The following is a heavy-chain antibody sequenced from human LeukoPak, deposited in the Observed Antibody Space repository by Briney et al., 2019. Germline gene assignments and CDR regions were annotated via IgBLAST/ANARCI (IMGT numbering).Heavy chain of an antibody. CDR1: GGSFSGYY. Sequence: KPSETLSLTCAVYGGSFSGYYWSWTRQPPGKGLEWIGEINHSGSTNYNPSLKSRVTISVDTSRNQFSLKLSSVTAADTAVYYCAKTRSCYYYYMDVWGKGTKVTVSS. V-gene: IGHV4-34*01. CDR3: AKTRSCYYYYMDV. CDR2: INHSGST. J-gene: IGHJ6*03.